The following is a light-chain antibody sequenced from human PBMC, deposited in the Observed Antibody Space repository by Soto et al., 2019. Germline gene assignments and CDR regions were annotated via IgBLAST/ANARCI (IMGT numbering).Light chain of an antibody. Sequence: QSVLTQPPSASGSPGQSVAISCTGTSSDVGGYNYVSWYQQHPGKAPKLMIYEVSKRPSGVTDRFSGSKSANTASLTGSGRQAEDEADYYCSAYAGSNIVVFGGGTKLTVL. J-gene: IGLJ2*01. CDR1: SSDVGGYNY. CDR3: SAYAGSNIVV. CDR2: EVS. V-gene: IGLV2-8*01.